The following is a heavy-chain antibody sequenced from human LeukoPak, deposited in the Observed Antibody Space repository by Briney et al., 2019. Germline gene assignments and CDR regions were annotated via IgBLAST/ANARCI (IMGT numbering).Heavy chain of an antibody. Sequence: SETLSLTCAVYGGSFSGYYWSWIRQPPGKGLEWIGEINHSGSTSYNPSLKSRVTISVDTSKNQFSLKLSSVTAADTAMYYCARASKKDAFDIWGQGTMVTVSS. CDR1: GGSFSGYY. CDR2: INHSGST. V-gene: IGHV4-34*01. J-gene: IGHJ3*02. CDR3: ARASKKDAFDI.